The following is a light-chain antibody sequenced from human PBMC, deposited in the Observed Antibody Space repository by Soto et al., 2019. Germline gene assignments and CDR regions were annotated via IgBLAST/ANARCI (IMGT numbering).Light chain of an antibody. J-gene: IGKJ3*01. V-gene: IGKV1-5*01. CDR1: ESISSW. CDR3: QQYNSYPS. CDR2: DAS. Sequence: DIQMTQSPSTLSASVGDRVNITCRASESISSWLAWYQQKPGKAPKLLIYDASSLESGVPSRFSGSGSGTEFTLTISSLQPDDFATYYCQQYNSYPSFGPGTKVDIK.